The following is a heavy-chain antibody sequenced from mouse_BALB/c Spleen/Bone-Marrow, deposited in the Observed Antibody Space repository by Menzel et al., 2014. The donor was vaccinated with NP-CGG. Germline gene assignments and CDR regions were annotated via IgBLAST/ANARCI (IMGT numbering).Heavy chain of an antibody. CDR3: ARRGNWDGRAAMDY. CDR2: INSGGVNT. V-gene: IGHV5-6*02. CDR1: GFTFSSYG. J-gene: IGHJ4*01. Sequence: EVMLVESGGDLVKPGGSLKLSCAASGFTFSSYGMSWVRPTPDKRLEWAATINSGGVNTYYIVSVEGRFTISRDNAKNTLYLQMSSLKSEDTAMYHCARRGNWDGRAAMDYWGQGTSVTVSS. D-gene: IGHD4-1*01.